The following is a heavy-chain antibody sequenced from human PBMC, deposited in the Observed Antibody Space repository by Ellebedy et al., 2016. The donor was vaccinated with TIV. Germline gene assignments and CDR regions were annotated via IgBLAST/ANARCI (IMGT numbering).Heavy chain of an antibody. CDR1: GYSYHSHW. CDR3: ARRKSGYGPPFDY. CDR2: IYPSDSIP. D-gene: IGHD5-12*01. V-gene: IGHV5-51*01. J-gene: IGHJ4*02. Sequence: GESLKISXQGSGYSYHSHWIAWVRQRPGKGLEWMGAIYPSDSIPTYSPSFQGQVTISADRSLSTAYLQWSSLKASDTAMYYCARRKSGYGPPFDYWGQGTLVTVSS.